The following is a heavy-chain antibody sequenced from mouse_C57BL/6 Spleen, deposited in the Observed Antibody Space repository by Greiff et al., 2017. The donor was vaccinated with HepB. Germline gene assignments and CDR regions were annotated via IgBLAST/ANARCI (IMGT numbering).Heavy chain of an antibody. CDR1: GYSFTGYY. V-gene: IGHV1-42*01. J-gene: IGHJ3*01. D-gene: IGHD1-1*01. CDR2: INPSTGGT. Sequence: VQLQQSGPELVKPGASVKISCKASGYSFTGYYMNWVKQSPAKSLEWIGEINPSTGGTTYNQKFKAKATLTVDKSSSTAYMQLKSLTSEDSAVYYCARDYYGSSYTFAYWGQGTLVTVSA. CDR3: ARDYYGSSYTFAY.